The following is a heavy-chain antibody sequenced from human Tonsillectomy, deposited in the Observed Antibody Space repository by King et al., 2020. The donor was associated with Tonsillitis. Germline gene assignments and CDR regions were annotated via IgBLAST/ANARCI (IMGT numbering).Heavy chain of an antibody. J-gene: IGHJ4*02. V-gene: IGHV3-66*01. D-gene: IGHD3-22*01. CDR2: IYSGGST. CDR1: GFTVSSNY. CDR3: ARERWVDDSSGYYDD. Sequence: VQLVESGGGLVQPGGSLRLSCAASGFTVSSNYMSWVRQAPGKGLEWVSVIYSGGSTYYADSVKARFTISRDNSKNTLYLQMNSMRAEDTAVYYWARERWVDDSSGYYDDWGQGTLVTVSS.